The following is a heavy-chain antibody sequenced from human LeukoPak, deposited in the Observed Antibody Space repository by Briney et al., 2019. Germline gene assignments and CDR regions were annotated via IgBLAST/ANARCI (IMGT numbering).Heavy chain of an antibody. CDR1: GGSFNGYY. Sequence: KPSETLSLTCAVYGGSFNGYYWSWIRQPPGKGLEWIGEINHSGSTNYNPSLKSRVTISVDTPKNQFSLKLSSVTAADTAVYYCASTPGASGSLMSVWFDPWGQGTLVTVSS. J-gene: IGHJ5*02. D-gene: IGHD1-26*01. CDR3: ASTPGASGSLMSVWFDP. V-gene: IGHV4-34*01. CDR2: INHSGST.